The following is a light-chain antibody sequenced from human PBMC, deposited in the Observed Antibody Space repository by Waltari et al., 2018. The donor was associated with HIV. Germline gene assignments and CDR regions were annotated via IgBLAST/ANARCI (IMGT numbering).Light chain of an antibody. CDR1: QLGNKD. V-gene: IGLV3-1*01. CDR3: QTWDSSTAV. CDR2: EDS. Sequence: SYELSQPPSVSVSPGQTASISCSGAQLGNKDVCWFQQKPGQSPVLVIYEDSKWPSGIHERFSGSKSENTATLTISGTQPMDEADYYCQTWDSSTAVFGGGTKLTVL. J-gene: IGLJ2*01.